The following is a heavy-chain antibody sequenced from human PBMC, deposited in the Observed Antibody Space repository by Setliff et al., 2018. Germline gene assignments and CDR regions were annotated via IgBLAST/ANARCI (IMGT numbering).Heavy chain of an antibody. J-gene: IGHJ3*02. CDR3: ARRLRESHAFHI. D-gene: IGHD2-15*01. CDR2: IHNSGTA. CDR1: GGSIDSGDYY. Sequence: SETLSLTCTVSGGSIDSGDYYWNWIRQPPGKGLEWIGYIHNSGTAYYNPSLRSRLTISVDTSKNQFSLKLNSVTAADTAVYYCARRLRESHAFHIWGQGTLVTVSS. V-gene: IGHV4-30-4*08.